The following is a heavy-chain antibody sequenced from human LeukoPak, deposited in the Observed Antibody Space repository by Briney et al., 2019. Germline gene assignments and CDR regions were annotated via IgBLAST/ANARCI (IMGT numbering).Heavy chain of an antibody. CDR1: GFTFSSYG. Sequence: GGSPRLSCAASGFTFSSYGMHWVRQAPGKGLEWVAFIRYDGSNKYYADSVKGRFTISRDNSKNTLYLQMNSLRAEDTAVYYCAKDLVLADYVWGSYRLGPWYFDYWGQGTLVTVSS. CDR3: AKDLVLADYVWGSYRLGPWYFDY. J-gene: IGHJ4*02. V-gene: IGHV3-30*02. CDR2: IRYDGSNK. D-gene: IGHD3-16*02.